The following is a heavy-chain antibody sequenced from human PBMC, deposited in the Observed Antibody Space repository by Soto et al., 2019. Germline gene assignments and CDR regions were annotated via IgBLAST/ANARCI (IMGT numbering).Heavy chain of an antibody. V-gene: IGHV3-30*18. CDR1: GFTFSSYG. Sequence: QVQLVESGGGVVQPGRSLRLSCAASGFTFSSYGMHWVRQAPGKGLEWVAVISYDGSNKYYADSVKGRFTISRDNSKNTLDLQMNSLRAEDTAVYYCAKDVGGGVDYWGQGTLVTVSS. CDR2: ISYDGSNK. J-gene: IGHJ4*02. CDR3: AKDVGGGVDY. D-gene: IGHD2-15*01.